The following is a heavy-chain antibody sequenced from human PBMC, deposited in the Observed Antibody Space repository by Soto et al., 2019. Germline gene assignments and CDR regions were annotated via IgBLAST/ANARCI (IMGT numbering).Heavy chain of an antibody. CDR1: GDSVSSDTAA. CDR3: ARAKEYTSSSGMDV. Sequence: PSQTLSLTCAISGDSVSSDTAAWNWIRQSPSRGLEWLGRTYYRSKWYNDYAVSVKSRITLNPDTSKNQFSLQLNSLTPEDTAVYYCARAKEYTSSSGMDVWGKGITVTVAS. V-gene: IGHV6-1*01. CDR2: TYYRSKWYN. J-gene: IGHJ6*04. D-gene: IGHD6-6*01.